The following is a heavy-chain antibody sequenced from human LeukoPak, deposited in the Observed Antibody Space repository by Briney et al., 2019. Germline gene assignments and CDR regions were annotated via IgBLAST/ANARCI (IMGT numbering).Heavy chain of an antibody. V-gene: IGHV4-59*01. D-gene: IGHD3-10*01. J-gene: IGHJ5*02. CDR1: GGSISSYY. Sequence: ASETLSLTCTVSGGSISSYYWSSILQPPGKGLEWIGYIYYSGSTNYNPSLKSRVTISVDTSKNQFSLKLTSVTAADTAVYYCARVLGVRGWFDPWGQGMLVTVSS. CDR3: ARVLGVRGWFDP. CDR2: IYYSGST.